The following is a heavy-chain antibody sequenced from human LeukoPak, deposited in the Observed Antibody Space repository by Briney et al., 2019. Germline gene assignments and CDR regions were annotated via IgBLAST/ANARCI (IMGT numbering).Heavy chain of an antibody. V-gene: IGHV4-59*08. D-gene: IGHD6-19*01. CDR3: ARAVSGRFDY. CDR1: GFTFDDYA. Sequence: LRLSCAASGFTFDDYATHWVRQPPGKGLEWTGYIYYSGSTNYNPSLNSRVTISVDTSKNQFSLRLSSVTAADTAIYYCARAVSGRFDYWGQGTLVTVSS. J-gene: IGHJ4*02. CDR2: IYYSGST.